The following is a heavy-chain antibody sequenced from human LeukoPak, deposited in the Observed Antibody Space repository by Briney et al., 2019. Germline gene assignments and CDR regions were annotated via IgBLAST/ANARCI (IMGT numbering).Heavy chain of an antibody. V-gene: IGHV4-34*01. Sequence: SETLSLTCSVYGESFSGYYWSWIRQPPGKGLEGSGEINHSGNPNYNPSPKSLVTISVDKSKNQFSLKLSSVTAADTAVYYCARGGYSSGWALGDYYYYYGMDVWGQGTTVTVSS. CDR2: INHSGNP. CDR1: GESFSGYY. J-gene: IGHJ6*02. CDR3: ARGGYSSGWALGDYYYYYGMDV. D-gene: IGHD6-19*01.